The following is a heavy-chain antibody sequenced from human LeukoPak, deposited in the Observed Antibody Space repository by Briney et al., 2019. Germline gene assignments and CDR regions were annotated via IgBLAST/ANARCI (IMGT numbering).Heavy chain of an antibody. CDR2: IKEDGSEK. CDR1: GFTFSGYW. CDR3: ARRYFDY. D-gene: IGHD2-15*01. Sequence: GGSLRLSCAASGFTFSGYWMSWVRQAPGKGLEWVANIKEDGSEKYYVDSVKGRFTISRDNAKNSLYLQMNSLRAEDTAVYYCARRYFDYWGQGTLVTVSS. J-gene: IGHJ4*02. V-gene: IGHV3-7*01.